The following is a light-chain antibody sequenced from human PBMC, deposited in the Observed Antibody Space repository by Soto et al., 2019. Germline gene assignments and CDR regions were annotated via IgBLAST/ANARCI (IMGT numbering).Light chain of an antibody. J-gene: IGKJ4*01. CDR2: DVS. CDR1: QSVSSSY. CDR3: QHRADWPLT. Sequence: EIVLTQSPATLSLSPGDRATLSCRASQSVSSSYLAWYQQKPGQAPRLLIYDVSNRATGIPARFSGSGSGTDFTLTISSLEPEDFAIYYCQHRADWPLTFGGGTKVDIK. V-gene: IGKV3-11*01.